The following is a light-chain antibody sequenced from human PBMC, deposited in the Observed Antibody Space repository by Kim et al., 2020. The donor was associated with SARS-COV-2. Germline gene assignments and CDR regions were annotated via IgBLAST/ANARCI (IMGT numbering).Light chain of an antibody. CDR1: SSDVGSYNR. J-gene: IGLJ1*01. CDR2: EVS. CDR3: SSYTTSSTYV. V-gene: IGLV2-18*02. Sequence: GQSVTISCTGTSSDVGSYNRVSWYQQPPGTAPKLMIYEVSNRPSGVPDRFSGSKSGNTASLTISGLQAEDEAEYYCSSYTTSSTYVFGTGTKVTVL.